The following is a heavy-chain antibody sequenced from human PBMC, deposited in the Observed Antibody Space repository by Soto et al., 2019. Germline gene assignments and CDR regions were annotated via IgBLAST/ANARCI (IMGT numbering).Heavy chain of an antibody. D-gene: IGHD3-16*01. CDR2: IMPIIGTA. J-gene: IGHJ4*02. CDR3: ARDVEVRVGNVSPLDY. CDR1: GGTFSSHV. Sequence: QMQLVQSGAEVKKPGSSVKVSCKASGGTFSSHVFNWVRQAPGQGLEWMGGIMPIIGTANYAQKFQGRVTNTADEDTSTAYMELSSMRSEDTAVYYWARDVEVRVGNVSPLDYWGQGTLVTVSA. V-gene: IGHV1-69*01.